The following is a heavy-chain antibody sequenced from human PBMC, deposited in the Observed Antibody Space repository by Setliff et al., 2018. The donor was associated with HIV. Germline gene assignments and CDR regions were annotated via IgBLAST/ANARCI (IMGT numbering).Heavy chain of an antibody. D-gene: IGHD4-17*01. CDR1: GYTFIGYY. V-gene: IGHV1-2*02. CDR2: VNPNSGGT. J-gene: IGHJ2*01. Sequence: ASVKVSCKASGYTFIGYYIRWVRQAPGQGLEWMGWVNPNSGGTNYAQKFQGRVTMIRDTSISTVCMELRRLRSDDTAGYYCARGTTVDYWYFDLWGRGTLVTVSS. CDR3: ARGTTVDYWYFDL.